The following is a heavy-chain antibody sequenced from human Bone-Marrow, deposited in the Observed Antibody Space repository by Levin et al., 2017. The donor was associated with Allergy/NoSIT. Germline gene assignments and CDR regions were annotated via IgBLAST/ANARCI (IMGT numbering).Heavy chain of an antibody. CDR2: IFSNDEK. CDR3: ARIRRQLVVRIDAFDI. CDR1: GFSLSNARMG. D-gene: IGHD6-13*01. Sequence: SGPTLVKPTETLTLTCTVSGFSLSNARMGVSWIRQPPGKALEWLAHIFSNDEKSYSTSLKSRLTISKDTSKSQVVLTMTNMDPVDTATYYCARIRRQLVVRIDAFDIWGQGTMVTVSS. V-gene: IGHV2-26*01. J-gene: IGHJ3*02.